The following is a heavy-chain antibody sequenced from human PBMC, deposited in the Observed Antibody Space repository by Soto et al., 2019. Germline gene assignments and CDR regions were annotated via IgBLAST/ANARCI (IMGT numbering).Heavy chain of an antibody. CDR3: ARGRYGDY. CDR2: ISAHNGNT. CDR1: GYAFTTYG. V-gene: IGHV1-18*01. D-gene: IGHD1-1*01. Sequence: QVHLVQSGAEVKKPGASVKVSCKGSGYAFTTYGITWVRQAPGQGLEWMGWISAHNGNTNYAQKLQSRVNVTRDTSKSTAYRELRSLRSDDTAVYYCARGRYGDYWGQGALVTVSS. J-gene: IGHJ4*02.